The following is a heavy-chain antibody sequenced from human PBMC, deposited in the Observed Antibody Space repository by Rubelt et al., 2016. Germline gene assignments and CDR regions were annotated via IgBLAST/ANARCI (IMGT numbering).Heavy chain of an antibody. CDR2: INHSGST. J-gene: IGHJ3*02. V-gene: IGHV4-31*03. CDR3: ARGVAEGAFDI. Sequence: QVQLQGSGPGLVKPSQTLSLTCTVSAASISSGGYYWNWIRQDPGKGLEWIGEINHSGSTNYNPSLKSRCTISVAKSKNQFSLKLSSVTAADTAVYYCARGVAEGAFDIWGQGTMVTVSS. CDR1: AASISSGGYY.